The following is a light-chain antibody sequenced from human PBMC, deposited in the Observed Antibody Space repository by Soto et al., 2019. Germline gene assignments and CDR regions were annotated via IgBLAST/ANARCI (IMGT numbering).Light chain of an antibody. CDR2: VAS. Sequence: EIVMTQSPATLSVSPGERATLSCRASQSVSSNLAWYQQKPGQTPKLLIYVASTRATGIPARFSGSGSGTEVTLTICSLQSEDFAVYYCQQYNVWPLTFGGGTKVEFK. CDR1: QSVSSN. CDR3: QQYNVWPLT. J-gene: IGKJ4*01. V-gene: IGKV3-15*01.